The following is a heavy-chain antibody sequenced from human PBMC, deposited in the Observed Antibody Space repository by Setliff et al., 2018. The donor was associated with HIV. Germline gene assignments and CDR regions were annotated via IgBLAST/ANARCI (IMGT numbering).Heavy chain of an antibody. J-gene: IGHJ4*02. D-gene: IGHD3-22*01. Sequence: GASVKVSCKVSGGTFTRNCTSWVRQAPGQGLEWMGGILPFFDTANYAQKLQGRVTMTTDTSTSTAYMELRSLRSDDTAVYYCARIPNHSSGFDYWGQGTPVTVSS. V-gene: IGHV1-18*01. CDR1: GGTFTRNC. CDR2: ILPFFDTA. CDR3: ARIPNHSSGFDY.